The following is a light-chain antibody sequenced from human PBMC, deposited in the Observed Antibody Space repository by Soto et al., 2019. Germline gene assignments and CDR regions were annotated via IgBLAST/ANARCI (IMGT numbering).Light chain of an antibody. CDR1: SSDVGGYNY. CDR3: SSYAASNNLGV. Sequence: QSALTQPPSASESPGQSVTSSCIGTSSDVGGYNYVSWYQQHPGKAPKLMIYEVSKRPSGVPDRFSGSKSGNTASLTVSGLQAEDEADYYCSSYAASNNLGVFGGGTNLTVL. V-gene: IGLV2-8*01. J-gene: IGLJ2*01. CDR2: EVS.